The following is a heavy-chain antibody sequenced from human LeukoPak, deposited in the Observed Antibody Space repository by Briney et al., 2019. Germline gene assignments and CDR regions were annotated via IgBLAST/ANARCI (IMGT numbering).Heavy chain of an antibody. CDR3: ARVRHDPLEYGYYMDV. V-gene: IGHV4-34*01. Sequence: SETLSLTCAVDGGSLSGFYWTWIRQTPGRGLDWMGEINHTGNTNYSPSLTDYNPPLKSRDIISLDPSNNQLPLTLSSVTAADTGVYFCARVRHDPLEYGYYMDVWGKGTTVIVSS. J-gene: IGHJ6*03. CDR1: GGSLSGFY. D-gene: IGHD3-3*01. CDR2: INHTGNT.